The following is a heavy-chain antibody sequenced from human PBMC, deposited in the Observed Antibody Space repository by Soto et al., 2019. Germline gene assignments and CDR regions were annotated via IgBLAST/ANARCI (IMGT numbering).Heavy chain of an antibody. V-gene: IGHV1-3*01. Sequence: ASVKVSCKASGYTFTSYAMHWVRQAPGQRLEWMGWINAGNGNTKYSQKFQGRVTITRDTSASTAYMELSSLRSEDTAVYHCARGRITAAGPDFDYWGQGTLVTVSS. CDR2: INAGNGNT. CDR1: GYTFTSYA. D-gene: IGHD6-13*01. J-gene: IGHJ4*02. CDR3: ARGRITAAGPDFDY.